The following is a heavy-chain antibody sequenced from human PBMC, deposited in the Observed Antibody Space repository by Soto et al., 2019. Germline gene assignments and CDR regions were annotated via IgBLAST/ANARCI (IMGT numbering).Heavy chain of an antibody. CDR1: GYTFTSYD. Sequence: QVQLVQSGAEVKEPGASVSVSCKASGYTFTSYDINWVRQATGQGLEWMGWMNPESRNTGYAQKFQGRVTMTRDTSISTAYIELTSLRSEDTAVYYCARFVRHQLPTIDFWGQGTLVTVSS. CDR2: MNPESRNT. J-gene: IGHJ4*02. CDR3: ARFVRHQLPTIDF. V-gene: IGHV1-8*01. D-gene: IGHD2-2*01.